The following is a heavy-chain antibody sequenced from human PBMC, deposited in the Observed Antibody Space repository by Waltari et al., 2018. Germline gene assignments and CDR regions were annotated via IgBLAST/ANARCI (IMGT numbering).Heavy chain of an antibody. CDR3: ARWQQDYYGMDV. D-gene: IGHD6-13*01. Sequence: QLQLQESGPGLVKPSETLSLTCTVSGGSISSSSYYWGWIRQPPGKGLAWIGSIYYSGSTSSNPSLKSRVTISVDTSKNQFSLKLSSVTAADTAVYYCARWQQDYYGMDVWGQGTTVTVSS. CDR1: GGSISSSSYY. CDR2: IYYSGST. V-gene: IGHV4-39*01. J-gene: IGHJ6*02.